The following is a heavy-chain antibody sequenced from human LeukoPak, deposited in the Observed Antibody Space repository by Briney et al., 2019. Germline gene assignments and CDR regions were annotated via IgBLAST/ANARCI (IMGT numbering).Heavy chain of an antibody. Sequence: SGESLKISCKGSGYSFTSYWIGWVRQMPGKGLEWMGIIYPGDSDTRYSPSFQGQVTISADKSISTAYLQWSSLKASDTAMYYCAKQSSGYYWGVAFNIWGQGTMVTVSS. J-gene: IGHJ3*02. CDR2: IYPGDSDT. CDR1: GYSFTSYW. CDR3: AKQSSGYYWGVAFNI. V-gene: IGHV5-51*01. D-gene: IGHD3-22*01.